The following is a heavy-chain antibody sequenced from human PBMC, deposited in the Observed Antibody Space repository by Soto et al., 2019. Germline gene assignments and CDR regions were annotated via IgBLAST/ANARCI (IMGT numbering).Heavy chain of an antibody. CDR2: IYYSGST. V-gene: IGHV4-31*03. Sequence: QVQLQESGPGLVKPSQTLSLTCTVSGGSISSGGYYWSWIRQHPGKGLEWIGYIYYSGSTYYNPSLKSRVTISVDTSKNQFSLKLSSVTAADTTVYYCARRMPGDPDAFDIWGQGTMVTVSS. J-gene: IGHJ3*02. D-gene: IGHD2-21*01. CDR1: GGSISSGGYY. CDR3: ARRMPGDPDAFDI.